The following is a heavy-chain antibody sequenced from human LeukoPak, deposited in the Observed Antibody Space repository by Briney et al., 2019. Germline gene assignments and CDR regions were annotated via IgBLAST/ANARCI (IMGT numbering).Heavy chain of an antibody. CDR3: ARARKLTGDLVYAFDI. D-gene: IGHD7-27*01. CDR2: ISAYNGNT. CDR1: GYTFTSYG. V-gene: IGHV1-18*01. J-gene: IGHJ3*02. Sequence: ASVKVSCKASGYTFTSYGISWVRQAPGQGLEWMGWISAYNGNTNYAQKLQGRVTMTTDTSTSTAYMELRSLRSDDTAVSYCARARKLTGDLVYAFDIWGQGTMVTVSS.